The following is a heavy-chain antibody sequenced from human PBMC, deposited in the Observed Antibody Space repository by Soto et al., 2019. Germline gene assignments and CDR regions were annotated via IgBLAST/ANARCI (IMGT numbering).Heavy chain of an antibody. CDR1: GYTFTSYY. Sequence: ASVKVSCKASGYTFTSYYMHWVRQAPGQGLEWMGIINPSGGSTSYAQKFQGRVTITRDTSASTAYMELSSLRSEDTAVYYCARSAIFGVVTLRPWGQGTLVTVSS. CDR3: ARSAIFGVVTLRP. V-gene: IGHV1-46*01. D-gene: IGHD3-3*01. CDR2: INPSGGST. J-gene: IGHJ5*02.